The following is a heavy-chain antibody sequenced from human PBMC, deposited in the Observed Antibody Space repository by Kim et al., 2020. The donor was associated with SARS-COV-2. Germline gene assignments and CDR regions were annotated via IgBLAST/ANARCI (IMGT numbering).Heavy chain of an antibody. D-gene: IGHD2-21*01. CDR3: ARDLVIYGMDV. Sequence: STTYPDSLEGSFTICGDNSKHPLYLQMNSLGAEDTAVYYCARDLVIYGMDVWGQGTTVTVSS. CDR2: ST. V-gene: IGHV3-66*01. J-gene: IGHJ6*02.